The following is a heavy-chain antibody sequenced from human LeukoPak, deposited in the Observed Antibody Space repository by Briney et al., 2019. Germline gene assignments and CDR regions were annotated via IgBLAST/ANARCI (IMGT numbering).Heavy chain of an antibody. CDR2: IGIAGDT. CDR3: ARARHLAGYRNTWYDY. CDR1: GVFTSNND. J-gene: IGHJ4*02. V-gene: IGHV3-13*01. Sequence: GAFRLSSAAAGVFTSNNDTIRVRQRAAEDLVWWSRIGIAGDTSSLGSVKGRFTVSRENAKSSLYLQMNNLRAEDTAVYYCARARHLAGYRNTWYDYWGQGTLVTVSS. D-gene: IGHD6-13*01.